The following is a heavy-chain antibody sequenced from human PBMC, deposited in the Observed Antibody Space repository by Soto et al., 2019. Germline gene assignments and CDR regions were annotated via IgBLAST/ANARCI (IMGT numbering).Heavy chain of an antibody. J-gene: IGHJ6*02. CDR3: GRGSSIAGLYYGMDV. V-gene: IGHV4-31*03. CDR1: GGSISSGGYY. Sequence: PSETLSLTCTVSGGSISSGGYYWTWIRQHPVKGLEWIGYNYYSGITYYNPSLKSRVTISLDTSKNQFSLKLSSVTAADTAVYYCGRGSSIAGLYYGMDVWGQGTTVTVSS. D-gene: IGHD6-6*01. CDR2: NYYSGIT.